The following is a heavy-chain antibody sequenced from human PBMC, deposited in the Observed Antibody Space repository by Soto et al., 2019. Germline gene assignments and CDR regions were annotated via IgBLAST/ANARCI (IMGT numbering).Heavy chain of an antibody. CDR2: IYYSGST. Sequence: PSETLSLTCSVSGGSICSSAYYWGWIRQPPGKGLEWIGSIYYSGSTYYNPSLKSRVTVSVDTSKNQFSLKLSSVTAADTAVYYCARHRGYSYGYLDYWGQGALVTVSS. V-gene: IGHV4-39*01. CDR3: ARHRGYSYGYLDY. CDR1: GGSICSSAYY. J-gene: IGHJ4*02. D-gene: IGHD5-18*01.